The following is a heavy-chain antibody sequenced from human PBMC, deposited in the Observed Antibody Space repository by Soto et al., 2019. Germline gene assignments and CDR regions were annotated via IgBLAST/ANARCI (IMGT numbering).Heavy chain of an antibody. CDR3: ARDGSAAAGMELFDY. J-gene: IGHJ4*02. CDR2: ISYDGSNK. D-gene: IGHD6-13*01. Sequence: GGSLRLSCAASGFTFSSYAMHWVRQAPGKGLEWVAVISYDGSNKYYADSVKGRFTISRDNSKNTLYLQMNSLRAEDTAVYYCARDGSAAAGMELFDYWCQGTLVTVSS. V-gene: IGHV3-30-3*01. CDR1: GFTFSSYA.